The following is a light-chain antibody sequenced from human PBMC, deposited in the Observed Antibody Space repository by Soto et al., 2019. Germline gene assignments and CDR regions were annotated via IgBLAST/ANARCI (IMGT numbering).Light chain of an antibody. CDR2: GAS. V-gene: IGKV3-20*01. CDR1: QSVRSSY. J-gene: IGKJ5*01. Sequence: EIVLTQSPGTLSLSPGERATLSCRASQSVRSSYLAWYQQKPGQAPRLLIYGASSRATGIPDMLSGSGSGTDFTLTISRLESEYFAVYYCQQYCSSPPITFGQGTRLEIK. CDR3: QQYCSSPPIT.